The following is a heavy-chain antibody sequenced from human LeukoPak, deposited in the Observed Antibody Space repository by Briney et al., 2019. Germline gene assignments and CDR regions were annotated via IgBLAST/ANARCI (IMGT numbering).Heavy chain of an antibody. CDR1: GYTFTAYY. CDR3: ARNYCSGGSCYPHSPPSYFDY. Sequence: ASVKVSCKASGYTFTAYYMHWVRQAPGQGLEWMGIINPSGGSTSYAQKFQGRVTITADKSTSTAYMELSSLRSEDTAVYYCARNYCSGGSCYPHSPPSYFDYWGQGTLVTVSS. D-gene: IGHD2-15*01. V-gene: IGHV1-46*01. CDR2: INPSGGST. J-gene: IGHJ4*02.